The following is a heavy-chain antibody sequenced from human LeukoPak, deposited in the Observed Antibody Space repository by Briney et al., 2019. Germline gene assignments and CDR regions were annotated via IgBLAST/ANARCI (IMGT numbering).Heavy chain of an antibody. J-gene: IGHJ4*02. CDR2: ISGSGGST. CDR3: AKDSRIAVAGRGDLDY. D-gene: IGHD6-19*01. V-gene: IGHV3-23*01. CDR1: GFTFSSYA. Sequence: GASLRLSCAASGFTFSSYAMSWVRQAPGKGLEWVSAISGSGGSTYYADSVKGRFTISRDNSKNTLYLQMNSLRAEDTAVYYCAKDSRIAVAGRGDLDYWGQGTLVTVSS.